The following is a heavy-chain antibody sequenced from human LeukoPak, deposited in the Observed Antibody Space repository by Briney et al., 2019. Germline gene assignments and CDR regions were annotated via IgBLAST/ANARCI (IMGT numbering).Heavy chain of an antibody. CDR1: GYTFTDYY. D-gene: IGHD2/OR15-2a*01. Sequence: GASVKVSCKASGYTFTDYYMHWVRQAPGQGLEWMGWINPNSGGTNYAQKFQDRVTMTRDTSTSTVYMELSSLRSEDTAVYYCARVYAQYSRGVEYFDLWGRGTLVTVSS. CDR3: ARVYAQYSRGVEYFDL. V-gene: IGHV1-2*02. J-gene: IGHJ2*01. CDR2: INPNSGGT.